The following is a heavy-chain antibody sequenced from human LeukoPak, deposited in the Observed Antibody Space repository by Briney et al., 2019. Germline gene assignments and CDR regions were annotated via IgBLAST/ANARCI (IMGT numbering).Heavy chain of an antibody. CDR1: GGSISSSSYY. V-gene: IGHV4-39*01. CDR3: ARQPYYYGSGDYMDV. J-gene: IGHJ6*03. D-gene: IGHD3-10*01. CDR2: IYYSGST. Sequence: SETLSLTCTVSGGSISSSSYYWGWIRQPPGKGLEWIGSIYYSGSTYYNPSLKSRVTISVDTSKNQFSLKLSSVTAADTAVYYCARQPYYYGSGDYMDVWGKGTTVTVSS.